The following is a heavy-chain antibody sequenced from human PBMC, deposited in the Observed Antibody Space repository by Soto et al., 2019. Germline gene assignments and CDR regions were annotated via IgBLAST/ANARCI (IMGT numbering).Heavy chain of an antibody. CDR2: ISSSSSTI. V-gene: IGHV3-48*02. Sequence: GGSLRLSCAASGFTFSSYSMNWVRQAPGKGLEWVSYISSSSSTIYYADSVKGRFTISRDNAKNSLYLQMNSLRDEDTAVYYCARDRSYYYDSSGIFDYWGQGTLGTV. J-gene: IGHJ4*02. D-gene: IGHD3-22*01. CDR3: ARDRSYYYDSSGIFDY. CDR1: GFTFSSYS.